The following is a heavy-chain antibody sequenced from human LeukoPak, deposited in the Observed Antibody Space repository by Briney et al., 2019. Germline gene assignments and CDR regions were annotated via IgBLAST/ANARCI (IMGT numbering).Heavy chain of an antibody. D-gene: IGHD6-19*01. CDR3: ARSRTQWLVTSFDY. CDR1: GYSFTSYW. CDR2: MYPGDSDT. J-gene: IGHJ4*02. Sequence: GESLKISCKGSGYSFTSYWIGWVRQMLGKGLEWMGIMYPGDSDTRYSPSFQGQVTISADKSISTAYLQWSSLKASDTAIYYCARSRTQWLVTSFDYWGQGTLVTVSS. V-gene: IGHV5-51*01.